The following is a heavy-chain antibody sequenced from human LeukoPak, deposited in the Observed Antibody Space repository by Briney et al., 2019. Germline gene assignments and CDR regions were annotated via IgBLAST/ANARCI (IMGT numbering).Heavy chain of an antibody. CDR3: ARGAMVRGVIADY. CDR2: MYYSGST. V-gene: IGHV4-59*01. CDR1: GGSIRSYY. Sequence: SETLSLTCTVSGGSIRSYYWSWIRQPPGKGLEWFGYMYYSGSTNYNPSLKSRVTISVDTSINQFSLKLSSVTAADTAVFYCARGAMVRGVIADYWGQGTLVTVSS. J-gene: IGHJ4*02. D-gene: IGHD3-10*01.